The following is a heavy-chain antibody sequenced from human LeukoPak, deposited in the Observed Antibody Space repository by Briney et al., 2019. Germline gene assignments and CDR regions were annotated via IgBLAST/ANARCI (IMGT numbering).Heavy chain of an antibody. V-gene: IGHV3-7*01. CDR1: GFTFSSYW. CDR3: ARLKGGKQWLRYYYYYYMDV. D-gene: IGHD5-12*01. Sequence: GGSLRLSCAASGFTFSSYWMSWVRQAPGKGLEWVANIKQDGSEKYYVDSVKGRFTISRDNAKNSLYLQMNSLRAEDTAVYYCARLKGGKQWLRYYYYYYMDVWGKGTTVTVSS. J-gene: IGHJ6*03. CDR2: IKQDGSEK.